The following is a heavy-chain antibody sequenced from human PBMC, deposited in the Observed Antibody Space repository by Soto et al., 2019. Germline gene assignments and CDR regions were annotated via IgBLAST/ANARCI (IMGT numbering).Heavy chain of an antibody. CDR2: ISGSGDGT. Sequence: GGSLRLSCAASGFTVNSHVMSWVRQAPGKGLEWVSSISGSGDGTYYGDSVKGRFTISRDSSSSTVYLEMKNLRGEDTAVYFCTRSRGFGGMDVWGQGTTVTVSS. CDR3: TRSRGFGGMDV. CDR1: GFTVNSHV. D-gene: IGHD3-22*01. J-gene: IGHJ6*02. V-gene: IGHV3-23*01.